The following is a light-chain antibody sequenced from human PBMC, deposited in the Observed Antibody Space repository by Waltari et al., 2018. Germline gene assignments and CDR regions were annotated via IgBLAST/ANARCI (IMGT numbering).Light chain of an antibody. CDR1: QSISNW. CDR2: KAV. Sequence: DIQMTQSPSTLSASVGDRIIITCRASQSISNWLAWYQQKPGKAPKLLIYKAVTLETGVPSRFSGSGSGTVFTLTISSLQPDEYVTYYCQQYNSYSLLTFGGGTKVEIE. V-gene: IGKV1-5*03. CDR3: QQYNSYSLLT. J-gene: IGKJ4*01.